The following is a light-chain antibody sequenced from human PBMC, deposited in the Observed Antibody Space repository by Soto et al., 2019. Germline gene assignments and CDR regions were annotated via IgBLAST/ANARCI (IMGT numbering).Light chain of an antibody. CDR1: SSDVGGYNY. Sequence: QSALTQPPSASGSPGQSVTISCTGTSSDVGGYNYVSWYQQHPGKAPKLMIYEVTKRPSGVPDRFSGSKSGNTASLTVSGLQAEDEADYYCYSYAGNNNVFGTGTKVTVL. J-gene: IGLJ1*01. CDR3: YSYAGNNNV. CDR2: EVT. V-gene: IGLV2-8*01.